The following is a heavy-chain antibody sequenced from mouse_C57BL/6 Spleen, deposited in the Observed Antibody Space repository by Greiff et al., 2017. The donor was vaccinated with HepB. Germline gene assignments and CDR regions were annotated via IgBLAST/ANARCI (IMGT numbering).Heavy chain of an antibody. D-gene: IGHD2-5*01. CDR2: IDPSDSYT. CDR3: ARKEDSNHRAFWDFDV. Sequence: QVQLQQPGAELVMPGASVKLSCKASGYTFTSYWMHWVKQRPGQGLEWIGEIDPSDSYTNYNQKFKGKSTLTVDKSSSTAYMQLSSLKSEDSAVYYCARKEDSNHRAFWDFDVWGTGTTVTIAS. CDR1: GYTFTSYW. V-gene: IGHV1-69*01. J-gene: IGHJ1*03.